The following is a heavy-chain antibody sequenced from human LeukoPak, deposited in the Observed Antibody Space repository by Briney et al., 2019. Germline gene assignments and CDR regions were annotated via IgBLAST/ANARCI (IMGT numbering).Heavy chain of an antibody. CDR3: ASVPRRYCSGGSCSKGGYYYYYMDV. D-gene: IGHD2-15*01. CDR1: GGSISSYC. V-gene: IGHV4-59*01. J-gene: IGHJ6*03. Sequence: PSETLSLTCTVSGGSISSYCWSWIRQPPGKGLEWIGYIYYSGSTNYNPSLKSRVTISVDTSKNQFSLKLSSVTAADAAVYYCASVPRRYCSGGSCSKGGYYYYYMDVWGKGTMVTVSS. CDR2: IYYSGST.